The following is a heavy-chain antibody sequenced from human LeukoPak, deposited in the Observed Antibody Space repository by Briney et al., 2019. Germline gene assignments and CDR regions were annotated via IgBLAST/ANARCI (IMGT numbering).Heavy chain of an antibody. CDR2: IYPGDSDT. Sequence: GASLKISCKGSGYSFTSYWIGRVRQLPGKGLEWMGIIYPGDSDTRYSPSFQGQVTISADKSISTAYLQWSSLKASDTAMYYCARPATAMVPYYFDYWGQGTLVTVSS. CDR3: ARPATAMVPYYFDY. CDR1: GYSFTSYW. J-gene: IGHJ4*02. D-gene: IGHD5-18*01. V-gene: IGHV5-51*01.